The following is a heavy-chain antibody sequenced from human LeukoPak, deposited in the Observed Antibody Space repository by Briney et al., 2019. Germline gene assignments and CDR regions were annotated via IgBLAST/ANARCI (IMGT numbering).Heavy chain of an antibody. V-gene: IGHV6-1*01. Sequence: SQTLSLTRAISGDSVSNNSAAWNRIRQSPSRGLEWLGRTYYRSKWYNDYAVSVKSRITINPDTSKNQFSLQLNSVTPEDTAVYCCAWLKAGYLDYWGQGTLVTVSS. CDR1: GDSVSNNSAA. D-gene: IGHD2-2*03. CDR2: TYYRSKWYN. J-gene: IGHJ4*02. CDR3: AWLKAGYLDY.